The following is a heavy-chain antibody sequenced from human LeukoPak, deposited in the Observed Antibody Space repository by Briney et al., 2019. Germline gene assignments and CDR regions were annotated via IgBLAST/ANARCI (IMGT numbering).Heavy chain of an antibody. CDR1: GLTFSNYW. CDR3: ASRIASVGWDFDY. J-gene: IGHJ4*02. CDR2: INSYGSIT. Sequence: PGGSPRLSCAVSGLTFSNYWMHWVRQAPGRGLVWVSRINSYGSITSYADSVKGRFTISRDNAKNTLYLQMNSLRAEDTAVYYCASRIASVGWDFDYWGQGTLVTVSS. V-gene: IGHV3-74*01. D-gene: IGHD6-13*01.